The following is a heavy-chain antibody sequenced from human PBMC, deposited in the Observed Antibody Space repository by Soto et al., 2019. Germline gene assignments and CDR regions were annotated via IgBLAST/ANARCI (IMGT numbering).Heavy chain of an antibody. V-gene: IGHV1-2*04. Sequence: GASVKVSCKASGYTFTGYYMHWVRQAPGQGLEWMGWINPNSGGTNYAQKFQGWVTMTRDTSISTAYMELSRLRSDDTAVYYCARDLAYYYGMDVWGQGTTVTVSS. CDR3: ARDLAYYYGMDV. CDR1: GYTFTGYY. CDR2: INPNSGGT. J-gene: IGHJ6*02.